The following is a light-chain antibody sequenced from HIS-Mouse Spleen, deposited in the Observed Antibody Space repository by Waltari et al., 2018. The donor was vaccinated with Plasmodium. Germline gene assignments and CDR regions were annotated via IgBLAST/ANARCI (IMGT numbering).Light chain of an antibody. CDR1: SSDVGGYTY. J-gene: IGLJ1*01. V-gene: IGLV2-11*01. CDR3: CSYAGSYTFV. Sequence: QSALTQPRSVSGSPGQSVTLSCTGPSSDVGGYTYVSWYQQHPGKAPKLMIYDVSKRPSGVPDRFSGSKSGNTASLTISGLQAEDEADYYCCSYAGSYTFVFGTGTKVTVL. CDR2: DVS.